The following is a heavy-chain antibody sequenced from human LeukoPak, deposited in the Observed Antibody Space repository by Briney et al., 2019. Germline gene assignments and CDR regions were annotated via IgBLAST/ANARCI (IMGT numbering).Heavy chain of an antibody. CDR1: GFTFSSYW. V-gene: IGHV3-7*01. CDR3: ARTQNYYDSSGYCPWDY. D-gene: IGHD3-22*01. Sequence: PGGSLRLSCAASGFTFSSYWMSWVRQAPGKGLEWVANIKQDGSEKYYVDSVKGRFTISRDNAKNSLYLQMNSLRAEDTAVYYCARTQNYYDSSGYCPWDYWGQGTLVTVSS. J-gene: IGHJ4*02. CDR2: IKQDGSEK.